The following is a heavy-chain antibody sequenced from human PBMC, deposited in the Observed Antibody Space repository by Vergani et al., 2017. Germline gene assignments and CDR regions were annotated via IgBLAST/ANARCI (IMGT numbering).Heavy chain of an antibody. CDR2: ISAYSGET. CDR3: SRGGFYTSRNDFKFYGLGV. D-gene: IGHD3-3*01. Sequence: QAQLVQSGAEVKKPGASVSVSCKASRYPFSRYGISWVRQAPGQGLEWMGWISAYSGETRYARSLQGRVTMTTDASTNTAYMSLRSLRSDDTAIYYCSRGGFYTSRNDFKFYGLGVWRQGTTVTVTS. J-gene: IGHJ6*02. CDR1: RYPFSRYG. V-gene: IGHV1-18*01.